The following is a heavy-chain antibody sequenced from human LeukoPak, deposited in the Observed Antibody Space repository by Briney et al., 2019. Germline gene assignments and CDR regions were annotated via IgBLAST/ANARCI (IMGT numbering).Heavy chain of an antibody. D-gene: IGHD2-15*01. J-gene: IGHJ6*03. CDR3: ARHRGGSRNYYMDV. Sequence: PSETLSLTCTVSGYSISSGYYWGWIRQPPGKGLEWIGSIYHSGSTYYNPSLKSRVTISVDTSKNQFSPKLSSVTAADTAVYYCARHRGGSRNYYMDVWGKGTTVTISS. CDR1: GYSISSGYY. CDR2: IYHSGST. V-gene: IGHV4-38-2*02.